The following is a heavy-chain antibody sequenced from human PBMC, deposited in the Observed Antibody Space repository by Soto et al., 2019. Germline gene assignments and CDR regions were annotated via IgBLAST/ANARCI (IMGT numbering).Heavy chain of an antibody. D-gene: IGHD2-2*02. CDR2: MNPNSGNT. V-gene: IGHV1-8*01. J-gene: IGHJ4*02. CDR3: ARGVGCSTTSCYNFDS. CDR1: GYTFTSYD. Sequence: QVQLVQSGAEVKKPGASVKVSCKASGYTFTSYDINWVRQATGQGLKWMGWMNPNSGNTGYAQKFQGRVTMTSDTSISTAYMELSSLRSEDTAVYYCARGVGCSTTSCYNFDSWGQGTLVTVSS.